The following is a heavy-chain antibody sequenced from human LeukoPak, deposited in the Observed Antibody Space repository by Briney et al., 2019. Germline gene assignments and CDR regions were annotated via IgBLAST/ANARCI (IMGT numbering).Heavy chain of an antibody. J-gene: IGHJ4*02. CDR2: IYSGGST. CDR3: ARPGNYYDSSGYDY. D-gene: IGHD3-22*01. CDR1: GFTVSSNY. V-gene: IGHV3-66*04. Sequence: SRGSLRLSCAASGFTVSSNYMSWVRQAPGKGLEWVSVIYSGGSTYYADSVKGRFTISRDNSKNTLYLQMNSLRAEDTAVYYCARPGNYYDSSGYDYWGQGTLVTVSS.